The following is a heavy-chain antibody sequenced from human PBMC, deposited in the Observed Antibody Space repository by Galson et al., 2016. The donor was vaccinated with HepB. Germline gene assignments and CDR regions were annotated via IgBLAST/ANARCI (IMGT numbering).Heavy chain of an antibody. Sequence: SLRLSCAASGFDFSTHEMHWVRQAPGKGLEWISYISSSSSTIYYAASVKGRFTISRDNAKNSLYLQMNSLRDEDTAAYYCARSSWSSGCWCSNDYWGQGTLVTVSS. CDR3: ARSSWSSGCWCSNDY. V-gene: IGHV3-48*03. CDR2: ISSSSSTI. CDR1: GFDFSTHE. D-gene: IGHD6-19*01. J-gene: IGHJ4*02.